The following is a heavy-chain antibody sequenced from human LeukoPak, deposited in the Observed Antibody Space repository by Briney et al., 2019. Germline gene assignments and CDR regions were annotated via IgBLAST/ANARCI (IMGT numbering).Heavy chain of an antibody. CDR2: ISSNGGST. D-gene: IGHD3-22*01. Sequence: GGSLRLSCAASGFTFSSYAMHWVRQAPGKGLEYVSAISSNGGSTYYANSVKGRFTISRDNSKNTLYLQMGSLRAEDMAVYYCARSVVASAYNWFDPWGQGTLVTVPS. J-gene: IGHJ5*02. CDR3: ARSVVASAYNWFDP. CDR1: GFTFSSYA. V-gene: IGHV3-64*01.